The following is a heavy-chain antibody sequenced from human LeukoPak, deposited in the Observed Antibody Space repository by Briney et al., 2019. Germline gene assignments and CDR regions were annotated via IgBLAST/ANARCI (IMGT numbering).Heavy chain of an antibody. CDR1: GFTFDDYA. Sequence: GGSLRLSCAASGFTFDDYAMHWVRQAPGKGLEWVAVISHDETNKHYADSVKGRFTISRDNSKNTLYLQMNSLRVEDTAVYYCARDRTYRIAVAGTHWGQGTLVTVSS. J-gene: IGHJ4*02. CDR3: ARDRTYRIAVAGTH. D-gene: IGHD6-19*01. CDR2: ISHDETNK. V-gene: IGHV3-30-3*01.